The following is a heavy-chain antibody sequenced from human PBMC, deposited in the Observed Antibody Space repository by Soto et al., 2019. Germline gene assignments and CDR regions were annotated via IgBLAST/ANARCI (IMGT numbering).Heavy chain of an antibody. V-gene: IGHV4-39*01. CDR2: FFIGGNT. D-gene: IGHD3-3*01. Sequence: SETLSLTCTVSGGSISSSTYYWGWMRQPPGKGLEWIASFFIGGNTYYNPSLKSRVTISVDTSKNQFSLKLSSVTAADTAVYYCARGYYDDNWFDPWGQGTLVTVSS. CDR3: ARGYYDDNWFDP. J-gene: IGHJ5*02. CDR1: GGSISSSTYY.